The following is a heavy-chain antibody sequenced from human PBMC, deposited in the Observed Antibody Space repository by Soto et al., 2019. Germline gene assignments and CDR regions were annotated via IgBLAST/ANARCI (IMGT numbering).Heavy chain of an antibody. CDR2: IWYDGSNK. CDR1: GFTFSSYG. Sequence: QVQLVESGGGVVQPGRSLRLSCAASGFTFSSYGMHWVRQAPGKGLEWVAVIWYDGSNKYYADSVKGRFTISRDNSKNTLYLQMKSLRAEDTAVYYCARDWGVEMATITPLYFDYWGQGTLVTVSS. J-gene: IGHJ4*02. CDR3: ARDWGVEMATITPLYFDY. V-gene: IGHV3-33*01. D-gene: IGHD5-12*01.